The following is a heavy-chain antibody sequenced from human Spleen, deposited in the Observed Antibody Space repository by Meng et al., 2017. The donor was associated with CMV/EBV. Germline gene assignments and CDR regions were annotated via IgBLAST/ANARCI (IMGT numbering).Heavy chain of an antibody. CDR1: GGSFRAYY. V-gene: IGHV4-34*01. Sequence: LTCVVYGGSFRAYYWTWIRQPPGKGLEWLGEIHHSGRTNSNPSVKSRLTMSVDMSKSQISLKLSSATAADTAVYYCAGFVWGIGFDPWGQGTLVTVSS. J-gene: IGHJ5*02. CDR2: IHHSGRT. D-gene: IGHD7-27*01. CDR3: AGFVWGIGFDP.